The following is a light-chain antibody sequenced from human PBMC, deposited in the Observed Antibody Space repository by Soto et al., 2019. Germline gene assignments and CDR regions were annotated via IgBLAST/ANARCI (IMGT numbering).Light chain of an antibody. CDR3: NSYAGSNNLV. Sequence: QSALTQPPSASGSPGQSVTISCTGTSSDVGGYNYVSWYQQHPGKAPNLMIYEVSKRPSGVPDRFSGSKSGNTSSLTVSGLQAEDEADYYCNSYAGSNNLVFGGGTQLTVL. J-gene: IGLJ2*01. CDR2: EVS. V-gene: IGLV2-8*01. CDR1: SSDVGGYNY.